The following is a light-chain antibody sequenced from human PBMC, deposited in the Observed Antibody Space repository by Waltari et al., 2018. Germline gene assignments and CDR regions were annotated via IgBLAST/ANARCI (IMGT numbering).Light chain of an antibody. CDR2: AAS. CDR1: QDITNF. Sequence: DIQMAQSPSSLSASVGDRVTITCRASQDITNFLVWHQQKPGKAPKLLIYAASTLQPGVPSRFSGSVSGTHFTLTISSLQAEDFAVYYCQERGRTFGQGTKVEIK. CDR3: QERGRT. V-gene: IGKV1-27*01. J-gene: IGKJ1*01.